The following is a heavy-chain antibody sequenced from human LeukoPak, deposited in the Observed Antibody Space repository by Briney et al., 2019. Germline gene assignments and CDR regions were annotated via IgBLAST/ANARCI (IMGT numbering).Heavy chain of an antibody. V-gene: IGHV3-23*01. J-gene: IGHJ4*02. Sequence: GGSLRLSCAASGFTFSSYGMNWVRQAPGKGLEWVSAISGSGGSTYYADSVKGLCTISRDNPKNTLYLYMNSLRGEDTAVYFCAKAPVTSCRGAYCYPFDSWGQGTLVTVSS. D-gene: IGHD2-21*01. CDR2: ISGSGGST. CDR1: GFTFSSYG. CDR3: AKAPVTSCRGAYCYPFDS.